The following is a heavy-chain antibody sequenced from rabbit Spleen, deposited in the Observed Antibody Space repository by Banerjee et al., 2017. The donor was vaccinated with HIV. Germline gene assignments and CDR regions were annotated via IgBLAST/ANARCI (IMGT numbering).Heavy chain of an antibody. CDR3: ARDSGTSFSSYGMDL. J-gene: IGHJ6*01. V-gene: IGHV1S40*01. CDR2: IGAGSSGST. D-gene: IGHD8-1*01. CDR1: GFSFNSGYD. Sequence: QSLEESGGGLVKPGASLTLTCKASGFSFNSGYDMCWVRRAPGKGLEWIACIGAGSSGSTYSATWAKGRFTISKTSSTTVTLQMTRLTAADTATYFCARDSGTSFSSYGMDLWGPGTLVTVS.